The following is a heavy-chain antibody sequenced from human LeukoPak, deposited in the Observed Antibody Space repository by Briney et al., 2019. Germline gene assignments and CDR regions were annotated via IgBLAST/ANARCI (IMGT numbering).Heavy chain of an antibody. Sequence: AASVKVYCKASGGTFSSYAISWVRQAPGQGLEWMGGIIPIFGTANYAQKFQGRVTITADESTSTAYMELSSLRSEDTAVYYCARDLVHVYYYDSSGYSGKDAFDIWGQGTMVTVSS. CDR3: ARDLVHVYYYDSSGYSGKDAFDI. J-gene: IGHJ3*02. CDR2: IIPIFGTA. CDR1: GGTFSSYA. D-gene: IGHD3-22*01. V-gene: IGHV1-69*13.